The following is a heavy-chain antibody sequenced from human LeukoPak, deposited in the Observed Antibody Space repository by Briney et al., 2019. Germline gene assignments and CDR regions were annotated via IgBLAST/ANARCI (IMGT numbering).Heavy chain of an antibody. CDR3: ARDLSATWYSLAY. CDR1: GFNNADYG. V-gene: IGHV3-20*04. Sequence: PGGSLRLSCVGAGFNNADYGMSWVRQAPGKGLEWVSGIDWSGEASEYADSVKGRFTISRDNAKNSPYLQMNTLRPEDTGLYYCARDLSATWYSLAYWGQGTLVTVSS. CDR2: IDWSGEAS. J-gene: IGHJ4*02. D-gene: IGHD2-15*01.